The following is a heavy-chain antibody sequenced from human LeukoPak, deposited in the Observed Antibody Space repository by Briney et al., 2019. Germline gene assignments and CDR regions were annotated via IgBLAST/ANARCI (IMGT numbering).Heavy chain of an antibody. CDR3: ARGPTMVRGVIEGYFQH. J-gene: IGHJ1*01. CDR2: MNPNSGNT. D-gene: IGHD3-10*01. Sequence: ASVKVSCKASGYTFTSYGISWVRQAPGQGLEWMGWMNPNSGNTGYAQKFQGRVTMTRNTSISTAYMELSSLRSEDTAVYYCARGPTMVRGVIEGYFQHWGQGTLVTVSS. V-gene: IGHV1-8*02. CDR1: GYTFTSYG.